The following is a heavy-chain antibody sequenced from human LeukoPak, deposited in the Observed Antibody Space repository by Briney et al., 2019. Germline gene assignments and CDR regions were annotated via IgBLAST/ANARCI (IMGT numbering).Heavy chain of an antibody. CDR2: TYYTGST. V-gene: IGHV4-59*08. CDR3: AIPRGRNYYGVDV. Sequence: SETLSLTCTVSGGSISGYYWNWIRQPPGKGLEWTGYTYYTGSTSYNPSLKSRVTISVDTSKSQFSLTLSSVTAADTAVYYCAIPRGRNYYGVDVWGQGTTVTVSS. CDR1: GGSISGYY. J-gene: IGHJ6*02. D-gene: IGHD5-12*01.